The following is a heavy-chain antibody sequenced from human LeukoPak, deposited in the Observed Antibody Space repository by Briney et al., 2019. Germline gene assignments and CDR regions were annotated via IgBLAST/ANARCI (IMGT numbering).Heavy chain of an antibody. V-gene: IGHV3-30*14. CDR1: GFTFSSYA. CDR3: AGFSHKGV. J-gene: IGHJ6*02. Sequence: GRSLRLSCAASGFTFSSYAMHWVRQAPGKGLEWVAVISYDGSNKYYADFVKGRFTISRDNSKNTLYLQMSSLRAEDTAVYYCAGFSHKGVWGQGTTVTVSS. CDR2: ISYDGSNK.